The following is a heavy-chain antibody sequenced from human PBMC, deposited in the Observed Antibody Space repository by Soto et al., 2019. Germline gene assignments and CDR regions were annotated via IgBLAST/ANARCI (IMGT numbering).Heavy chain of an antibody. Sequence: QVQLVQSGAEVKKPGASVKVSCKASGYTFSSYDINWVRQATGQGLEWMGWLNPNSGDTGYAQKFQGRVTLTRNTSINTAYIDQSSLTSDDTAVYYCASSGGGWYLYWGQGTLVTVSS. CDR3: ASSGGGWYLY. CDR2: LNPNSGDT. D-gene: IGHD6-19*01. CDR1: GYTFSSYD. J-gene: IGHJ4*02. V-gene: IGHV1-8*01.